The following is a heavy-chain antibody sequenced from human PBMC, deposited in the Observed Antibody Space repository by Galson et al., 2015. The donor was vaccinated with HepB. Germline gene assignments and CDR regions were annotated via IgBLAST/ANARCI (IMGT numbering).Heavy chain of an antibody. V-gene: IGHV3-30-3*01. J-gene: IGHJ4*02. D-gene: IGHD2-15*01. CDR2: ISYDGSNK. CDR1: GFTFSSYA. CDR3: ARVPLFIVVVVAAPFDY. Sequence: SLRLSCAASGFTFSSYAVHWVRQAPGKGLEWVAVISYDGSNKYYADSVKGRFTISRDNSKNTLYLQMNSLRAEDTAVYYCARVPLFIVVVVAAPFDYWGQGTLVTVSS.